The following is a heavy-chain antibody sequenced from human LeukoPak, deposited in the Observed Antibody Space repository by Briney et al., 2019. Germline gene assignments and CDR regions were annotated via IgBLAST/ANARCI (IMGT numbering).Heavy chain of an antibody. D-gene: IGHD6-19*01. V-gene: IGHV1-2*02. Sequence: ASVKVSCKASGYTFTSYGISWVRQAPGQGLEWMGCITPNSDDTDYAQKFQGRVTMTRDTSISTAYMELSRLRSDDTAVYYCATSSGWYHYYYYYYMDVWGKGTTVTISS. CDR2: ITPNSDDT. J-gene: IGHJ6*03. CDR1: GYTFTSYG. CDR3: ATSSGWYHYYYYYYMDV.